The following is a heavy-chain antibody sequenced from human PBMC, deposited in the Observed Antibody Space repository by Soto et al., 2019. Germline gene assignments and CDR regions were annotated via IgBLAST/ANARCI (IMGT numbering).Heavy chain of an antibody. Sequence: ASVKVSCKASGYTFTGYYMHWVRQAPGQGLEWMGWINPNSGGTNYAQKFQGRVTMTGDTSISTAYMELSRLRSDDTAVYYCARGLGYCSSTSCWGVWGQGTTVTVS. CDR3: ARGLGYCSSTSCWGV. CDR1: GYTFTGYY. D-gene: IGHD2-2*01. V-gene: IGHV1-2*02. CDR2: INPNSGGT. J-gene: IGHJ6*02.